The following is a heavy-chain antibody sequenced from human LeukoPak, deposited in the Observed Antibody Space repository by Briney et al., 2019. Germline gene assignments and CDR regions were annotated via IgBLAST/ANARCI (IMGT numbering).Heavy chain of an antibody. CDR2: INANSGGT. CDR1: GYTFTGYY. J-gene: IGHJ4*02. V-gene: IGHV1-2*02. CDR3: ARVHASSPFDY. D-gene: IGHD6-6*01. Sequence: ASVKVSCKASGYTFTGYYMHWVRQAPGQGLEWMGWINANSGGTNFAQKFQARVTMTRDTSISTAYMELSRLRSDDTAVHYCARVHASSPFDYWGQGTLVTVSS.